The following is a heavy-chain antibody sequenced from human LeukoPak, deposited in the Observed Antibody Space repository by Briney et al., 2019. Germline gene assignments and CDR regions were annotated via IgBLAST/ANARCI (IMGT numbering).Heavy chain of an antibody. CDR3: ARDIVLMVYAIRDYYYYGMDV. J-gene: IGHJ6*02. CDR2: IWYDGSNK. V-gene: IGHV3-33*01. CDR1: GFTFSSYG. D-gene: IGHD2-8*01. Sequence: GRSLRLSCAASGFTFSSYGMHWVRQAPGKGLEWVAVIWYDGSNKYYADSVKGRFTISRDNSKNTLYLQMNSLRAEDTAMYYCARDIVLMVYAIRDYYYYGMDVWGQGTTVTVSS.